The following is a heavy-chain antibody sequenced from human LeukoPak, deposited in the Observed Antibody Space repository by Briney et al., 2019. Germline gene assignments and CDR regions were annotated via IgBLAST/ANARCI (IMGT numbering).Heavy chain of an antibody. CDR1: GYGITSCW. D-gene: IGHD2-21*02. CDR3: ARRALPPAYSRRDCFDAFDI. CDR2: IYPSDSYT. Sequence: GEALHISWRGLGYGITSCWISWVRQMPGKGLGWMGRIYPSDSYTNYSPSFQGHVTISADKSISTAYLQWSSLKASDTAMYYCARRALPPAYSRRDCFDAFDIWGPGTMATVSS. J-gene: IGHJ3*02. V-gene: IGHV5-10-1*01.